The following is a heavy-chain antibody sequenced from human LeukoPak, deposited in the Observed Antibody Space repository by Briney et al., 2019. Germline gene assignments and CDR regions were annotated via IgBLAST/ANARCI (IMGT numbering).Heavy chain of an antibody. Sequence: ASVKVSCKASGYTFSNYDISWVRQATGQGLEWMGWLHPNSGDTGYAQKFQGRVTMTRDTSISTAYMELSSLTSEDTAVYYCARGSDLGSGYPNYWGQGTLVTASS. D-gene: IGHD3-22*01. CDR1: GYTFSNYD. J-gene: IGHJ4*02. CDR3: ARGSDLGSGYPNY. CDR2: LHPNSGDT. V-gene: IGHV1-8*01.